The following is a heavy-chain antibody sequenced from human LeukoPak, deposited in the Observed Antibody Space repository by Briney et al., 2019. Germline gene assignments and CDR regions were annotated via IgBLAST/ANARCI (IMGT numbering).Heavy chain of an antibody. CDR1: GGSFSGYY. J-gene: IGHJ6*03. Sequence: SETLSLTCAVYGGSFSGYYWSWIRQPPGKGLEWIGEINHSGSTNYNPSLKSRVTISVDTSKNQFSLKLSSVTAADTAVYYCARARWFGELLYPYYYYYMDVWGKGTTVTISS. CDR3: ARARWFGELLYPYYYYYMDV. CDR2: INHSGST. D-gene: IGHD3-10*01. V-gene: IGHV4-34*01.